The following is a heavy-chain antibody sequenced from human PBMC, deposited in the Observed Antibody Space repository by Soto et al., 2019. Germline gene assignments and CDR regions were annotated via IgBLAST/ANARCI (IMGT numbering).Heavy chain of an antibody. D-gene: IGHD1-26*01. CDR3: AKSKLGVGPYQLQGFFDF. CDR2: VSYDGANT. CDR1: GFTFSSYG. Sequence: QGQLVESGGGVVQPGRSLRLSCAASGFTFSSYGMHWVRQAPGKGLEWVAVVSYDGANTYYIDSVKGRFTVSRDTSKNTVFLQMNSLRAEDTAVYYFAKSKLGVGPYQLQGFFDFWGQGDLVTVSS. V-gene: IGHV3-30*18. J-gene: IGHJ4*02.